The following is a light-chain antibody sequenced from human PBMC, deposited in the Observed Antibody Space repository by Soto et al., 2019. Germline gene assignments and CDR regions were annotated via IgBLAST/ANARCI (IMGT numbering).Light chain of an antibody. J-gene: IGLJ2*01. V-gene: IGLV2-14*01. Sequence: QSVLTQPASVSGSPGQSITISCTGTSSDVGGYNYVSWYQQHPGKAPKLMIYEVSNRPSGVSNRFSGSKSGNTASLTISGLQAEDEADYYCSSYTSSSTFPLFGGGTKVTVL. CDR3: SSYTSSSTFPL. CDR1: SSDVGGYNY. CDR2: EVS.